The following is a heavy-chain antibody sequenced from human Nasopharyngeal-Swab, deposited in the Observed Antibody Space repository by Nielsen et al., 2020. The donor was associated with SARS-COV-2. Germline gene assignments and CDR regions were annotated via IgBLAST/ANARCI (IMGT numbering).Heavy chain of an antibody. J-gene: IGHJ4*02. V-gene: IGHV3-74*01. CDR3: ASPAGRTKDFDY. D-gene: IGHD1/OR15-1a*01. CDR1: GFTFSNYW. CDR2: INSDGSNT. Sequence: GESLKISCAASGFTFSNYWMHWVRQAPGKGLVWVSRINSDGSNTNYVDSVKGRFTISRDNAKNTLYLQMNSLRAEDTAVYYCASPAGRTKDFDYWGQGTLVTVSS.